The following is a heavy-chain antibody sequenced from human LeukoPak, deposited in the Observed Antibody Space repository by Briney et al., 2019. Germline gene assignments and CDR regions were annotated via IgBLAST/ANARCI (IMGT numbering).Heavy chain of an antibody. CDR3: ARGGVPAANDYYYMDV. CDR2: INPSGGST. J-gene: IGHJ6*03. Sequence: ASVTVSCKASGYTFSSYYVHWVRQAPGQGLEWMGIINPSGGSTSYAQNFQGRVTMTKDTSTSTVYMELSSLRSEDTAVYYCARGGVPAANDYYYMDVWGKGTTVTVSS. D-gene: IGHD2-2*01. V-gene: IGHV1-46*01. CDR1: GYTFSSYY.